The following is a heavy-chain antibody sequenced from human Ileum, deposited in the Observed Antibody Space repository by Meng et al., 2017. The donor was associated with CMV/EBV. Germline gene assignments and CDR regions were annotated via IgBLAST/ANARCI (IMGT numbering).Heavy chain of an antibody. Sequence: LSCAASGFTLSRYGMNWVRQAPGMGLEWVAGISRSGDSEFYADCVKGRFTVSRDNSRDTLYLQMNSLRAEDTAVYFCATEDWNADYWGQGTLVTVSS. D-gene: IGHD1-1*01. CDR3: ATEDWNADY. CDR2: ISRSGDSE. J-gene: IGHJ4*02. V-gene: IGHV3-23*01. CDR1: GFTLSRYG.